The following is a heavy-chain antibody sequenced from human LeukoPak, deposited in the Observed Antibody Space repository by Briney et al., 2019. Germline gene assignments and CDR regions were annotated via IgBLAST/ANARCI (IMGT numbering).Heavy chain of an antibody. V-gene: IGHV3-66*01. CDR1: GFTVSSNY. D-gene: IGHD6-13*01. J-gene: IGHJ4*02. Sequence: GGSLRLSCVASGFTVSSNYMSWVRQAPGKGLEWVSVIYSGGSTYYADSVKGRFTISRDNSKNTLYLQMNSLRAEDTAVYYCARGPRSSWSPFDYWGQGTLVTVSS. CDR2: IYSGGST. CDR3: ARGPRSSWSPFDY.